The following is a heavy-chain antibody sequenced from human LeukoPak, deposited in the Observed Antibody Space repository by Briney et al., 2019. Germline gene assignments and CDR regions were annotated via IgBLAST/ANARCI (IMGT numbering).Heavy chain of an antibody. CDR1: GYSISSYY. Sequence: SETLSLTCTVSGYSISSYYWSWIRQPPGKDLEWIGYIYYTGSTGYNPSLRSRVTISVDTSKNQFSLKLSSVTAADTAVYFCARVRSATSPFEYWGQGTLVTVSS. CDR2: IYYTGST. V-gene: IGHV4-59*01. J-gene: IGHJ4*02. CDR3: ARVRSATSPFEY.